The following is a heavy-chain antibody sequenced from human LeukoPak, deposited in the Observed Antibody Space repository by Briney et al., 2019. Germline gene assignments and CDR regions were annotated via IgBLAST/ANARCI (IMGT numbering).Heavy chain of an antibody. Sequence: TGGSLRLSCATSGFTFSSYAMHWVRQAPGKGLEWVAVISYDGSNKYYADSVKGRFTISRDNSKNTLYLQMNSLRAEDTAVYYCAKTGQHRYFQHWGQGTLVTVSS. CDR1: GFTFSSYA. J-gene: IGHJ1*01. V-gene: IGHV3-30*04. CDR3: AKTGQHRYFQH. D-gene: IGHD6-13*01. CDR2: ISYDGSNK.